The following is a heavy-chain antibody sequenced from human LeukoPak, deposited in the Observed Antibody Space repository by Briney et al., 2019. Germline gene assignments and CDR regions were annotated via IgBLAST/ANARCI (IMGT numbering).Heavy chain of an antibody. V-gene: IGHV3-74*01. CDR3: AKASVVVTAIQDYFDY. J-gene: IGHJ4*02. Sequence: GGSLRLSCAASGFSISSYYMHWLRKVPGKGLEWVSRFVSDDNRAYADSVKGRFTISRDNAKNSLYLQMNSLRAEDTALYYCAKASVVVTAIQDYFDYWGQGTLVTVSS. CDR1: GFSISSYY. CDR2: FVSDDNRA. D-gene: IGHD2-21*02.